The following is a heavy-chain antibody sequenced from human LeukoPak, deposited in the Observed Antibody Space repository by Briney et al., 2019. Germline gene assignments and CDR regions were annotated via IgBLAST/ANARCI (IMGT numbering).Heavy chain of an antibody. V-gene: IGHV3-74*01. Sequence: GGSLRLSCVASGFTFSNYWIHWVRLAPGKGLVWVSRTNNDGSSTTYADFVKGRFTSSRDNAKNTLYLQMNSLRAEDTAVYYCARERQLWLYWGQGTLVTVSS. CDR3: ARERQLWLY. D-gene: IGHD5-18*01. CDR2: TNNDGSST. CDR1: GFTFSNYW. J-gene: IGHJ4*02.